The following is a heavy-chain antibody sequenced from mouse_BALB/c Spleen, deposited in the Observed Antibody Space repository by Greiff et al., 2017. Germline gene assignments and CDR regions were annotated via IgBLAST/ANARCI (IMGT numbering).Heavy chain of an antibody. CDR1: GYNFTSYW. V-gene: IGHV1-55*01. Sequence: QVQLQQPGAELVKPGTSVKLSCKASGYNFTSYWINWVKLRPGQGLEWIGDIYPGSGSTNYNEKFKIKATLTVDTSSSTAYMQLSSLASEDSALYYCAGNYGYFDYWGQGTTLTVSS. CDR2: IYPGSGST. D-gene: IGHD2-1*01. CDR3: AGNYGYFDY. J-gene: IGHJ2*01.